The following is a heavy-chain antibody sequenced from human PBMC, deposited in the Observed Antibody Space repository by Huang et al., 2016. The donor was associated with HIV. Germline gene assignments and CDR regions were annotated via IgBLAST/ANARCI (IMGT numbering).Heavy chain of an antibody. CDR3: AAGVVPAADYYYYYGMDV. Sequence: QVQLVQSGAEVKKPGASVKVSCKASGYTFTGFYMHWVRQAPGQGLEWMGWANPNGGGTNYAQKFQGRVTMTRDTSISTGYMELSRLRSDDTAVYYCAAGVVPAADYYYYYGMDVWGQGTTVTVSS. CDR2: ANPNGGGT. CDR1: GYTFTGFY. D-gene: IGHD2-2*01. V-gene: IGHV1-2*02. J-gene: IGHJ6*02.